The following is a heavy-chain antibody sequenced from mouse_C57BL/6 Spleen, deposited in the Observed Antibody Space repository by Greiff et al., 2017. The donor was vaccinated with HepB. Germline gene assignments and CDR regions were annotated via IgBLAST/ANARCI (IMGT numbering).Heavy chain of an antibody. D-gene: IGHD3-1*01. CDR1: GYTFTSYW. CDR2: IYPSDSET. J-gene: IGHJ2*01. CDR3: ARNPGSFDC. V-gene: IGHV1-61*01. Sequence: QVQLQQPGAELVRPGSSVKLSCKASGYTFTSYWMDWVKQRPGQGLEWIGNIYPSDSETHYNQKFKDKATLTVDKSSSTAYMQLSSLTSEDSAVYYCARNPGSFDCWGQGTTLTVSS.